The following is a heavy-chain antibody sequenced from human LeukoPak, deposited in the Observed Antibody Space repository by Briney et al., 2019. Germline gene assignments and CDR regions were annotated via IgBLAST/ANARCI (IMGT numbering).Heavy chain of an antibody. CDR1: GGTFSSYA. D-gene: IGHD6-13*01. Sequence: ASVKVSCKASGGTFSSYAISWVRQAPGQGLEWMGGIIPIFGTANYAQKFQGRVTITTDESTSTAYMELSSLRSEDTAVYYCAREVAAAGKGCWFDPWGQGTLVTVSS. CDR2: IIPIFGTA. J-gene: IGHJ5*02. CDR3: AREVAAAGKGCWFDP. V-gene: IGHV1-69*05.